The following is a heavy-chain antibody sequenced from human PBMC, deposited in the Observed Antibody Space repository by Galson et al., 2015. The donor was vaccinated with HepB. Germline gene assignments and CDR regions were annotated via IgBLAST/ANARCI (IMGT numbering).Heavy chain of an antibody. CDR3: ARRVRLVRGINTMTVYYDGIDV. V-gene: IGHV3-7*01. CDR1: EFTFSSYW. D-gene: IGHD3-10*01. J-gene: IGHJ6*02. CDR2: INPDGSEK. Sequence: SLRLSCAASEFTFSSYWMNWVRQAPGKGLEWMANINPDGSEKYYVASLKGRFTISRDNAKNTLYLQMDSLRAEDTAVYYCARRVRLVRGINTMTVYYDGIDVWGQGTTVTVAS.